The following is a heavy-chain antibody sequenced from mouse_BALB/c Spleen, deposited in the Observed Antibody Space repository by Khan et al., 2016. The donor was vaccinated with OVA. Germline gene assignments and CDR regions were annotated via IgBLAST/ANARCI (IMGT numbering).Heavy chain of an antibody. J-gene: IGHJ2*01. Sequence: VQLQQSGAELVKPGASVKLSCKASGYTFTNYWVHWVKQRPGQGLEWIGEVYPGDGRTNYNEKFKSKATLTVDKSSSKAYMQLSSLTSEDSAVYYCARNAYYGNYVDYWGQGTTLTVSS. CDR2: VYPGDGRT. V-gene: IGHV1S81*02. CDR3: ARNAYYGNYVDY. D-gene: IGHD2-10*01. CDR1: GYTFTNYW.